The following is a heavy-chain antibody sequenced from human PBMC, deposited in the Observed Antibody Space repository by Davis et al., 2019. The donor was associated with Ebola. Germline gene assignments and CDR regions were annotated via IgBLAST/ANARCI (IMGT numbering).Heavy chain of an antibody. CDR3: AKDPTGHGSGNDY. V-gene: IGHV3-23*01. J-gene: IGHJ4*02. Sequence: GGSLRLSCAASGFTFSNYAMSWVRQAPGKGLEWVSAISGSGGNTYYADSVKGRFTISRDNSKNTMYLQMNSLRLEDTAVYYCAKDPTGHGSGNDYWGQGTLVTVSS. CDR1: GFTFSNYA. CDR2: ISGSGGNT. D-gene: IGHD1-1*01.